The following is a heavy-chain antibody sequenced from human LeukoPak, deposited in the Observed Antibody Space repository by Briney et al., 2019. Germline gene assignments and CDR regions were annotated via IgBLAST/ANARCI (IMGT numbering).Heavy chain of an antibody. J-gene: IGHJ5*02. CDR2: ISSDGSNR. D-gene: IGHD3-3*01. Sequence: GGSLRLSCAASRFPFSNYGVHWVRQAPGKGLEWLAVISSDGSNRHYADSVKGRFTVSRDNSINTLYLQMDSLRAEDTAVYYCTTSFWSGSTPGPWGQGTLVTVSS. CDR1: RFPFSNYG. V-gene: IGHV3-30*03. CDR3: TTSFWSGSTPGP.